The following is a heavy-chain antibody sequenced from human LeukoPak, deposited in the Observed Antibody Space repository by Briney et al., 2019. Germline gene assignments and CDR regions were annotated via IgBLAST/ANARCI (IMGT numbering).Heavy chain of an antibody. CDR3: AREDRAAEAFDI. V-gene: IGHV1-2*04. Sequence: ALVKVSCKASGYTFTGYYMHWVRQAPGQGLEWMGRINPNSGGTNYAQKFQGWVTMTRDTSISTAYMELSRLRSDDTAVYYCAREDRAAEAFDIWGQGTMVTVSS. CDR2: INPNSGGT. D-gene: IGHD6-13*01. J-gene: IGHJ3*02. CDR1: GYTFTGYY.